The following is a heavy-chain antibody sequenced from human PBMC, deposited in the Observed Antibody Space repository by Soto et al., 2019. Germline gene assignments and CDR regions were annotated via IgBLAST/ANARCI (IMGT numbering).Heavy chain of an antibody. CDR3: ARGRFQEYYDFWSGYKSTSASGVYMDY. D-gene: IGHD3-3*01. CDR2: INHSGST. Sequence: SETLSLTCAFYGGSFSGYYWSWIRQPPGKGLEWIGEINHSGSTNYNPSLKRRVTISVDTSKNQFSLKLSSVTAADTAVYYCARGRFQEYYDFWSGYKSTSASGVYMDYWGQGTLVTVSS. CDR1: GGSFSGYY. V-gene: IGHV4-34*01. J-gene: IGHJ4*02.